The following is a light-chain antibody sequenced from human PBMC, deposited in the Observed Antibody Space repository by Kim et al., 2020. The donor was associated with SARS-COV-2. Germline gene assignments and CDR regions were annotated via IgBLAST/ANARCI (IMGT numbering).Light chain of an antibody. Sequence: SFSQGERATRSCRASQSVSSYLAWYQQKPGQALRLLIYDVSSRATAIPARFSGSGSGTDFTLTISSLEPEDFAVYYCQQRSNLITFGQGTRLEIK. V-gene: IGKV3-11*01. CDR1: QSVSSY. J-gene: IGKJ5*01. CDR3: QQRSNLIT. CDR2: DVS.